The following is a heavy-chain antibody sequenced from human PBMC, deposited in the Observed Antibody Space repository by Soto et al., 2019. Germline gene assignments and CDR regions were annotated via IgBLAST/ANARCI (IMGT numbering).Heavy chain of an antibody. CDR2: IYYSGST. Sequence: SETLSLTCTVSGGSISSYYLSWIRQPPGKGLEWIGYIYYSGSTNYNPSLKSRVTISVDTSKNQFSLKLSSVTAADTAVYYCARVWGGAFDFWGQGTMVTVSS. CDR1: GGSISSYY. V-gene: IGHV4-59*01. CDR3: ARVWGGAFDF. D-gene: IGHD3-10*01. J-gene: IGHJ3*01.